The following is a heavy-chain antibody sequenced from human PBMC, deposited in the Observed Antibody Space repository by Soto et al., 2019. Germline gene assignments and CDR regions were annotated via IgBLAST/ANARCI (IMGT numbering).Heavy chain of an antibody. J-gene: IGHJ4*02. Sequence: QVQLVESGGGVVQPGRSLRLSCAASGFTFSSYGMHWVRQAPGKGLEWVAVIWYDGSNKYYADSVKGRFTISRDNSKNTLYLQMNSLRAEDTAVYYCATTLGRFGDSPSEGFDYWGQGTLVTVSS. CDR3: ATTLGRFGDSPSEGFDY. CDR1: GFTFSSYG. D-gene: IGHD4-17*01. V-gene: IGHV3-33*01. CDR2: IWYDGSNK.